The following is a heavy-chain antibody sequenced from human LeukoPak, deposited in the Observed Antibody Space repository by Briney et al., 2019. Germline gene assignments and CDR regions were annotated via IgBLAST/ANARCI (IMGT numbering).Heavy chain of an antibody. CDR2: INPNSGGT. V-gene: IGHV1-2*06. J-gene: IGHJ6*02. CDR1: GYTFTGYY. D-gene: IGHD2-21*01. Sequence: ASVKVSCKASGYTFTGYYMHWVRQAPGQGLEWMGRINPNSGGTNYAQKFQGRVTMTRDTSISTAYMELRSLRSDDTAVYYCARDIPPSYYYYGMDVWGQGTTVTVSS. CDR3: ARDIPPSYYYYGMDV.